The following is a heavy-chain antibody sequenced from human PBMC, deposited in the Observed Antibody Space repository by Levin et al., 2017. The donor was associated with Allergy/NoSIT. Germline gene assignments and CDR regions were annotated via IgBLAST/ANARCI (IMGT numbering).Heavy chain of an antibody. Sequence: GGSLRLSCAASGFTFSSYAMSWVRQAPGKGLEWVSAISGSGGSTYYADSVKGRFTISRDNSKNTLYLQMNSLRAEDTAVYYCAKGANDYGDYRDAFDIWGQGTMVTVSS. CDR1: GFTFSSYA. D-gene: IGHD4-17*01. CDR3: AKGANDYGDYRDAFDI. J-gene: IGHJ3*02. V-gene: IGHV3-23*01. CDR2: ISGSGGST.